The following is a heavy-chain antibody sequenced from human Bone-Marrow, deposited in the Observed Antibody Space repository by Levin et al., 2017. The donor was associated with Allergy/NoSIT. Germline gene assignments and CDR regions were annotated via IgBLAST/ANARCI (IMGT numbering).Heavy chain of an antibody. D-gene: IGHD3-22*01. Sequence: GESLKISCAASGFTFRSYWITWVRQAPGKGLEWVANTNQDGSQKYYVDSVKGRFTISRDNAKNSLFLQMNGLRAEDTAVYYCGRDGLGRSGEEGLDVWGQGKMVTVSS. V-gene: IGHV3-7*01. CDR2: TNQDGSQK. CDR3: GRDGLGRSGEEGLDV. CDR1: GFTFRSYW. J-gene: IGHJ3*01.